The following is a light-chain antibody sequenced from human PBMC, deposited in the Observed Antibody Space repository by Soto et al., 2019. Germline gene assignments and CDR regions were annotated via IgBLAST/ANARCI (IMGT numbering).Light chain of an antibody. V-gene: IGLV2-14*01. CDR1: SSDIGAYNY. CDR3: SSYTSSSTLVV. CDR2: EVS. Sequence: QPVLTQPASVSGSPGQSITISCTGTSSDIGAYNYVSWYQQFPGKAPKFLIFEVSNRPSGVSNRFSGSKSGNTASLTISGLQADDEADYYCSSYTSSSTLVVFGGGTKLTVL. J-gene: IGLJ2*01.